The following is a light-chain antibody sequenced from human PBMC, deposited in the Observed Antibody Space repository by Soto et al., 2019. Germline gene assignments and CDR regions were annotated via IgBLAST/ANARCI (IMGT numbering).Light chain of an antibody. CDR2: SNN. CDR1: SSNIGSNT. CDR3: AAWDDSLNGGV. V-gene: IGLV1-44*01. J-gene: IGLJ1*01. Sequence: QSVLTQPPSASGTPGQRVTNSCSGSSSNIGSNTVNWYQQLPGTAPKLLIYSNNQRPSGVPDRFSGSKSGTSASLAISGLQSEDEADYYCAAWDDSLNGGVFGTGTKLTVL.